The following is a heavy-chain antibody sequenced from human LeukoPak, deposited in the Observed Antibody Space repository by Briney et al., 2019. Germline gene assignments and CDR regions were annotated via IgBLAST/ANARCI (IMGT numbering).Heavy chain of an antibody. CDR1: GGSISSHY. J-gene: IGHJ4*02. CDR2: IYYSGST. CDR3: ARVIQDCSGGSCYSIDY. D-gene: IGHD2-15*01. V-gene: IGHV4-59*11. Sequence: SETLSLTCTASGGSISSHYWSWIRQPPGKGLEWIGYIYYSGSTNYNPSLKNRVTISVDTSKNQFSLKLSSVTAADTAVYYCARVIQDCSGGSCYSIDYWGQGTLVTVSS.